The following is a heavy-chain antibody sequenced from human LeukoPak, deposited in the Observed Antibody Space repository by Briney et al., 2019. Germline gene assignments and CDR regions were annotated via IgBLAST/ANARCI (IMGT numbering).Heavy chain of an antibody. D-gene: IGHD3-10*01. CDR1: GGSFSGYY. CDR2: INHSGST. J-gene: IGHJ6*03. V-gene: IGHV4-34*01. Sequence: NTSETLSLTCAVYGGSFSGYYWSWIRQPPGKGLEWIGEINHSGSTNYNPSLKSRVTISVDTSKNQFSLKLSSVTAADTAVYYCARYGSGVDYYYYMDVWGKGTTVTISS. CDR3: ARYGSGVDYYYYMDV.